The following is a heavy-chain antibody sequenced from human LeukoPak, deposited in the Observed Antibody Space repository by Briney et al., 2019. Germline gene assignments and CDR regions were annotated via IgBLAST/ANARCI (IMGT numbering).Heavy chain of an antibody. CDR3: AKVRGQYYYDSSGYPDY. J-gene: IGHJ4*02. D-gene: IGHD3-22*01. Sequence: GGSLRLSCAASGFTFSSYAMSWVRQAPGKGLEWVSAISGSGGSTYYADSVKGRFTISRDNSKNTLYLQMNSLRAEDTAVYYCAKVRGQYYYDSSGYPDYWGQGTLVTVSS. CDR1: GFTFSSYA. V-gene: IGHV3-23*01. CDR2: ISGSGGST.